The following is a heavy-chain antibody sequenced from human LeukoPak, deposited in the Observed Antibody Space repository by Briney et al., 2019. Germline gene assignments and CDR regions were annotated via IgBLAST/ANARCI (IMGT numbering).Heavy chain of an antibody. J-gene: IGHJ2*01. CDR3: ARDRSRRDGYNYKWYFDL. D-gene: IGHD5-24*01. Sequence: GGSLRLSCAASGFTFSSYAMSWVRQAPGKGLEWVSAISGSGGSTYYADSAKGRFTISRDNSKNTLYLQMNSLRAEDTAVYYCARDRSRRDGYNYKWYFDLWGRGTLVTVSS. CDR2: ISGSGGST. CDR1: GFTFSSYA. V-gene: IGHV3-23*01.